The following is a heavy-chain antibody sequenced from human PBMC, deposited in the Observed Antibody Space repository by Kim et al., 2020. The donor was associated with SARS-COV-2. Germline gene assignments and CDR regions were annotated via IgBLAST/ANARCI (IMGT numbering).Heavy chain of an antibody. Sequence: GGSLRLSCAASGFTFSSYSMNWVRQAPGKGLEWVSSISSSSSYIYYADSVKGRFTISRDNAKNSLYLQMNSLRAEDTAVYYCARDPYYYDSSGYYYGADYWGQGTLVTVSS. CDR3: ARDPYYYDSSGYYYGADY. CDR1: GFTFSSYS. V-gene: IGHV3-21*01. CDR2: ISSSSSYI. J-gene: IGHJ4*02. D-gene: IGHD3-22*01.